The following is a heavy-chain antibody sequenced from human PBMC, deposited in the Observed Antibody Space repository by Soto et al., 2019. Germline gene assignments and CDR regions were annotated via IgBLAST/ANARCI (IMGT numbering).Heavy chain of an antibody. CDR1: GYTFSNHG. Sequence: QVQLVQSGTEVKKPGASVKVSCKASGYTFSNHGISWVRQAPGQGLEWMGWTSAYDSRTNNAKNFQGRITMTTDTSTSTVYMELRSLRSDDTAIYYCARRFCTNGLCYTWLDYWGQGTLVTVSS. CDR2: TSAYDSRT. V-gene: IGHV1-18*04. J-gene: IGHJ4*02. CDR3: ARRFCTNGLCYTWLDY. D-gene: IGHD2-8*01.